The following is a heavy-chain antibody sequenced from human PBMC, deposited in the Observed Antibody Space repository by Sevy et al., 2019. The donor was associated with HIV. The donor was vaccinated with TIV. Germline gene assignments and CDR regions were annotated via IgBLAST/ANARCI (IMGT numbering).Heavy chain of an antibody. J-gene: IGHJ4*02. CDR2: IGTAGDT. V-gene: IGHV3-13*01. D-gene: IGHD5-18*01. CDR3: ARAYTAMAEYYFGY. CDR1: GFTFSSYD. Sequence: GGSLRLSCAASGFTFSSYDMHWVRQATGKGLEWVSAIGTAGDTYYPGSVKGRFTISRENAKNSLYLQMNSLRAGDTAVYYCARAYTAMAEYYFGYWGQGTLVTVSS.